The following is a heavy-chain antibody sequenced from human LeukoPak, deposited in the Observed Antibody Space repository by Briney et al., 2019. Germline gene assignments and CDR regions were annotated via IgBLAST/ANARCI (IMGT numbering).Heavy chain of an antibody. V-gene: IGHV4-59*08. CDR1: GGSISRYY. CDR3: AGGGYFDDAFDS. CDR2: IYYSGST. D-gene: IGHD3-9*01. Sequence: SGTLSLTCTVPGGSISRYYWSWVRQPPGKGLEWVGYIYYSGSTNYNPSNKSLVTISVDTSKNQFLQKLSSVAAADTAVYCCAGGGYFDDAFDSWGQGTMVTFSS. J-gene: IGHJ3*02.